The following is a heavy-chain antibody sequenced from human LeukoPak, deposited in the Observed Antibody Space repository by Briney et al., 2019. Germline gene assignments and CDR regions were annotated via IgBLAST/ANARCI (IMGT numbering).Heavy chain of an antibody. V-gene: IGHV3-21*01. J-gene: IGHJ3*02. CDR1: GFTLSSYS. Sequence: GGSLRLSCAPSGFTLSSYSMNCVHQTPGKGLEWVSSISSSSSYIYYADSLKGRFTISRDNAKNSLYLQMNNLRAEDTAVYYCARGYCSSTSCFFAFDIWGQGTMVTVSS. D-gene: IGHD2-2*01. CDR3: ARGYCSSTSCFFAFDI. CDR2: ISSSSSYI.